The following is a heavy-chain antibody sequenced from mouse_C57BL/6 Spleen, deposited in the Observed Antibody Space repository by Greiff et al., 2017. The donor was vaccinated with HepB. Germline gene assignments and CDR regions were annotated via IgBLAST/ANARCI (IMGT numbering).Heavy chain of an antibody. D-gene: IGHD1-1*01. Sequence: EVQLVESGGDLVKPGGSLKLSCAASGFTFSSYGMSWVRQTPDKRLEWVATISSGGSYTYYPDSVKGRFTISRDNAKNTLYLQMSSLNSEYTAMYYCARYYYGRQYFDYWGQGTTLTVSS. CDR2: ISSGGSYT. CDR1: GFTFSSYG. CDR3: ARYYYGRQYFDY. J-gene: IGHJ2*01. V-gene: IGHV5-6*01.